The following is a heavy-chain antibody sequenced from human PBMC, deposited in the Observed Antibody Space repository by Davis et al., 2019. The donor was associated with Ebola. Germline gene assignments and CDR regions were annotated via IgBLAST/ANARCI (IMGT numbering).Heavy chain of an antibody. V-gene: IGHV3-30*03. J-gene: IGHJ4*02. CDR2: MSYDGSNE. Sequence: PGGSLRLSCAASGFTFSTYGMNWVRQAPGKGLEWVALMSYDGSNEGYAESVKGRFTISRDNSKNTVYLQMNSLRAEDTAVYYCARGGTTVTTPLDYWGQGTLVTVSS. CDR1: GFTFSTYG. CDR3: ARGGTTVTTPLDY. D-gene: IGHD4-11*01.